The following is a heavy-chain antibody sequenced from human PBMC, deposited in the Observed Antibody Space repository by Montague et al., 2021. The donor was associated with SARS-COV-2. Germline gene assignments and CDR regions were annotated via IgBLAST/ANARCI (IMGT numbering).Heavy chain of an antibody. V-gene: IGHV4-59*02. CDR3: ARETITADAFDI. CDR1: GASVGSSG. CDR2: FYSVGST. Sequence: SETLSLTCTVSGASVGSSGWGWIRQSPGKGLEWIGYFYSVGSTDYNPSLKSRATISRDTSKNQFSLKVRSVTAADTAVYYCARETITADAFDIWGQGTMVTVSS. D-gene: IGHD1-14*01. J-gene: IGHJ3*02.